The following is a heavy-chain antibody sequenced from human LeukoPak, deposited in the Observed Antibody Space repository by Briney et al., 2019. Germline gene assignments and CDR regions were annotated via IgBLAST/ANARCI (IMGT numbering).Heavy chain of an antibody. V-gene: IGHV3-7*04. CDR1: GFTFSNYW. J-gene: IGHJ5*02. CDR3: ARGKLIPGP. Sequence: GGSLRLSCAASGFTFSNYWMTWVRQAPGKGLEWVANINEDGSEKYHVDSVKGRFTISRDNAKNLLYLQMNSLRVEDTAVYSCARGKLIPGPWGQGTLVTVSS. CDR2: INEDGSEK.